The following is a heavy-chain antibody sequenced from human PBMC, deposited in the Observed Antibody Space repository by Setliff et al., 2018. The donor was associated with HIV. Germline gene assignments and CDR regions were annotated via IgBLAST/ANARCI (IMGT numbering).Heavy chain of an antibody. Sequence: GASVKVSCKASGYTLTTYVVHWVRQAPGQRLEWMGWINVGSGNTKYSQKFQGRVTITRDTSASTAYMELSSLRSEDTAVYYCAIEPLPGDFGDFWGQGTLVTVSS. V-gene: IGHV1-3*01. J-gene: IGHJ4*02. CDR2: INVGSGNT. CDR3: AIEPLPGDFGDF. D-gene: IGHD7-27*01. CDR1: GYTLTTYV.